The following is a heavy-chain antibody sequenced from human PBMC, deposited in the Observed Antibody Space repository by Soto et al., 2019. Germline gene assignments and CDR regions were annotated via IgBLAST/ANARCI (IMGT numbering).Heavy chain of an antibody. CDR1: GFTFSSNG. J-gene: IGHJ5*02. V-gene: IGHV3-48*02. CDR2: ISIGSSTI. D-gene: IGHD3-22*01. CDR3: AREWRVYDSDIWPQIPPLEA. Sequence: VQLVESGGGLVQPGGSLRLSCEASGFTFSSNGMNWIRQAPGKWLEVVSFISIGSSTINYTDSVRGRVTISRDNAKNPMYLQVNSLRDEDPAAYHCAREWRVYDSDIWPQIPPLEAWGPGTLVTVSS.